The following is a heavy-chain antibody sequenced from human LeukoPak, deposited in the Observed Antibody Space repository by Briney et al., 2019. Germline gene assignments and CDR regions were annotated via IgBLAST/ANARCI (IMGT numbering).Heavy chain of an antibody. CDR3: ARDATRGMWELMPFDY. J-gene: IGHJ4*02. V-gene: IGHV4-38-2*02. CDR1: GYSISSGYY. D-gene: IGHD1-26*01. CDR2: IYHSGST. Sequence: PSETLSLTCTVSGYSISSGYYWGWIRQPPGKGLEWIGSIYHSGSTYYNPSLKSRVTISVDTSKNQFSLKLSSVTAADTAVYYCARDATRGMWELMPFDYWGQGTLVTVSS.